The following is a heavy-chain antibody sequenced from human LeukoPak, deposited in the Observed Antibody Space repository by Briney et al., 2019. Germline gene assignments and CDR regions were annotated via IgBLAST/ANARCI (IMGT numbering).Heavy chain of an antibody. CDR2: INHSGST. J-gene: IGHJ3*02. CDR3: ARAPLSGTYYTDAFDI. Sequence: SETLSLTCAVYGGSFSGYYWSWIRQPPGKGLEWIGEINHSGSTNYNPSLKSRVTISVDTSKNQFSLTLTSVTAADTAVYFCARAPLSGTYYTDAFDIWGQRTMVTVSS. V-gene: IGHV4-34*01. CDR1: GGSFSGYY. D-gene: IGHD1-26*01.